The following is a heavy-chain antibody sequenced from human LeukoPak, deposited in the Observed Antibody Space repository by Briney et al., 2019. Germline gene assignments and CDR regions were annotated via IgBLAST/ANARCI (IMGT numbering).Heavy chain of an antibody. CDR1: RGTFISYT. D-gene: IGHD3-3*01. CDR2: IIPILGMA. Sequence: GASVKVSCKASRGTFISYTISWVRQAPGQRLEWMGRIIPILGMANYAHKFQGRVTITADTSTRTAYMELSRLRCKDTAGYYCARGDSTDFGRGYSRRWFDRGGQGTLVTVSS. V-gene: IGHV1-69*02. J-gene: IGHJ5*02. CDR3: ARGDSTDFGRGYSRRWFDR.